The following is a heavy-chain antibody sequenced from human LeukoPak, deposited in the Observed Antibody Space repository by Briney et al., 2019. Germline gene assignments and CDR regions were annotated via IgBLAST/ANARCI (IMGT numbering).Heavy chain of an antibody. CDR2: ISVNNGGT. J-gene: IGHJ1*01. D-gene: IGHD2-2*01. CDR3: ATATQPRGYFLH. Sequence: ASVKVSRKASGYTFTTYSLVWVRQAPGQSLEWMGWISVNNGGTNYAQSFQDRVTLTRDTSTNTAYLELRSLRSDDTAIIYCATATQPRGYFLHWGQGTLVTVSS. CDR1: GYTFTTYS. V-gene: IGHV1-18*01.